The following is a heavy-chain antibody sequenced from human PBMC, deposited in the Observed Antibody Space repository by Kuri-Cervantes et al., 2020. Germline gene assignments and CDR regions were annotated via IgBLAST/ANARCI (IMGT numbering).Heavy chain of an antibody. V-gene: IGHV3-9*01. J-gene: IGHJ4*02. CDR1: GFTFDDDD. CDR3: ARDRGLLWFRELWY. Sequence: SLKISCGASGFTFDDDDMHWVRQAPGKGLEWVSNRSWKSGCIGYADSVKGRFIISRDNAKNSLCVQMNSLRAGDTAVYYCARDRGLLWFRELWYWGQGTLVTVSS. D-gene: IGHD3-10*01. CDR2: RSWKSGCI.